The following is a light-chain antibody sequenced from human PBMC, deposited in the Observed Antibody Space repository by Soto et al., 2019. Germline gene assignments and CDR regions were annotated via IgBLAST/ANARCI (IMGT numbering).Light chain of an antibody. Sequence: ETVMTQSPATLSLFPGERATLSCRASQSVSNNLAWYQQKSGQSPRLLIYGASTRATGIPARFSGSGSETDFTLTISSLQREDFATYYCQQSYSDSLTFGGGTKVEIK. CDR3: QQSYSDSLT. CDR1: QSVSNN. CDR2: GAS. V-gene: IGKV3-15*01. J-gene: IGKJ4*01.